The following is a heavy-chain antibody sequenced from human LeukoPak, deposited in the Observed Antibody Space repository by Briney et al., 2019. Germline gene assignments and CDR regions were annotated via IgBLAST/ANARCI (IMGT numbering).Heavy chain of an antibody. J-gene: IGHJ4*02. CDR1: GFTFSSYS. V-gene: IGHV3-21*06. D-gene: IGHD5-24*01. CDR2: ISSSSSYI. CDR3: AKYRLIWLPAPVFEY. Sequence: GGALRLSCAASGFTFSSYSMNWVRQAPGKGLEWVSSISSSSSYIYYADSVKGRFTISRDNAKNSLYLQMNSLRPEDTAVYYCAKYRLIWLPAPVFEYWGQGTLVTVSS.